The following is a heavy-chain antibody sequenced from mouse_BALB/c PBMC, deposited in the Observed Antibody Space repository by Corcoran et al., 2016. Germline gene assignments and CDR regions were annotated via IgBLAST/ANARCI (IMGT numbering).Heavy chain of an antibody. V-gene: IGHV4-1*02. CDR3: ARNGNYWCAY. D-gene: IGHD2-1*01. Sequence: EVKLLESGGGLVQPGGSLKLSCAASGFDFSGYCMSWVRQAPGKGLEWIGEINPDSSTINYTPTLKDKFIITRDNAKNTLYLQMSKVRSEDTALYYCARNGNYWCAYWGQGTLVTVSA. J-gene: IGHJ3*01. CDR2: INPDSSTI. CDR1: GFDFSGYC.